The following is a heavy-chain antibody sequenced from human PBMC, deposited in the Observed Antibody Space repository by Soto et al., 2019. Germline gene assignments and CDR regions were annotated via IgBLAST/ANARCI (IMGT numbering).Heavy chain of an antibody. V-gene: IGHV4-59*08. CDR1: GGSISSYY. CDR3: ARLLEYSSSHHDY. Sequence: SETLSLTCTVSGGSISSYYWSWFRQPPGKGLEWIGYIYYSGRTNYNPSLKSRVTISVDRSKNQFSLKLSSVAAADTAVYYCARLLEYSSSHHDYWGQGTLVTVSS. D-gene: IGHD6-6*01. J-gene: IGHJ4*02. CDR2: IYYSGRT.